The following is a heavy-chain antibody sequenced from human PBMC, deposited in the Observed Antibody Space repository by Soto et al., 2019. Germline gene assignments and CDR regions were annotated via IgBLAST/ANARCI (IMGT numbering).Heavy chain of an antibody. D-gene: IGHD2-15*01. Sequence: QLQLQESGPGLVKPSETLSLTCTVSGGSISSSRDYWGWIRQPPGKGLEWIGNIYSSGSTYYNPSLKSRITISVDTSKNQISLRLSSVTAADTAVYYCARHPVVPGWSDYWGQGTLVTVSS. CDR1: GGSISSSRDY. CDR3: ARHPVVPGWSDY. J-gene: IGHJ4*02. CDR2: IYSSGST. V-gene: IGHV4-39*01.